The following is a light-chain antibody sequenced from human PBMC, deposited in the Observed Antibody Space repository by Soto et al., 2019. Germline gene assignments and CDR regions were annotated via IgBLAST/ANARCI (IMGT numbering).Light chain of an antibody. CDR2: TAS. J-gene: IGKJ1*01. Sequence: DIQMTQSPTSLSASVGDRVTITCRASQGIGYNLAWYQQKPGKVPKVLIYTASTLHSGVPSRFSGSGSGTEFTLAINSLQPEDVATYFWQKYVSVPWSFGQGTRVEI. CDR3: QKYVSVPWS. CDR1: QGIGYN. V-gene: IGKV1-27*01.